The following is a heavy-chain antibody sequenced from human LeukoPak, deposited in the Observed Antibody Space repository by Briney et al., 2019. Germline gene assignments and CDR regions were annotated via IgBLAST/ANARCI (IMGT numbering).Heavy chain of an antibody. J-gene: IGHJ5*02. CDR2: IYYSGST. V-gene: IGHV4-59*01. CDR1: GGSISSYY. Sequence: PSETLSLTCTVSGGSISSYYWSWIRQPPGKGLEWIGYIYYSGSTNYNPSLKSRVTISVDTSKNQFSLKLSSVTAADTAVYYCARDLIDVTTMGNWFDLWGQGTLVTVSS. D-gene: IGHD4-11*01. CDR3: ARDLIDVTTMGNWFDL.